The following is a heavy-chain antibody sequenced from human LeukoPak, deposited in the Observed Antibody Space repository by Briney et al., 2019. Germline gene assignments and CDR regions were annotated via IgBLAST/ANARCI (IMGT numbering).Heavy chain of an antibody. J-gene: IGHJ4*02. V-gene: IGHV1-2*02. CDR2: INPNSGVS. D-gene: IGHD5-18*01. CDR3: ARDECGYTYGLYYFYY. Sequence: ASVKVSCKASGGTFSSYAISWVRQAPGQGLEWMGWINPNSGVSNYAQKFQGRVTMTRDTSISTAYLEVTRLRSDDTAVYYCARDECGYTYGLYYFYYWGQGTLVTVSS. CDR1: GGTFSSYA.